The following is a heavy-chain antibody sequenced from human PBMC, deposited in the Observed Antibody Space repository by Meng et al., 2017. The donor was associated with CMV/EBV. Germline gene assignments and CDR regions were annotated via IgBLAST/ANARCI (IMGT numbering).Heavy chain of an antibody. CDR1: GFTVSSNY. CDR2: IYSGGST. Sequence: GGSLRLSCAASGFTVSSNYMSWVRQAPGKGLEWVSVIYSGGSTYYADSVKGRFTISRDNSKNTLYLQMNSLRAEDTAVYYCARELRDDYTWGFFDYWGQGTLVTVSS. CDR3: ARELRDDYTWGFFDY. D-gene: IGHD5-24*01. J-gene: IGHJ4*02. V-gene: IGHV3-53*05.